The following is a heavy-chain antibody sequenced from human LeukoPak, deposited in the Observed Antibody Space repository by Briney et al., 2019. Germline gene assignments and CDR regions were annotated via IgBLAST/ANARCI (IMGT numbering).Heavy chain of an antibody. CDR3: ARGEPSLDY. V-gene: IGHV4-34*01. Sequence: PETLSLTCAVYGRFLNIYNWSWIRQPPGKGLEWIGEINHSGSTNYNPSLKSRVPMSVDTSKNQFSLKLSSVTAADTAVYYCARGEPSLDYWGRGTLVTVSS. J-gene: IGHJ4*02. D-gene: IGHD1-26*01. CDR2: INHSGST. CDR1: GRFLNIYN.